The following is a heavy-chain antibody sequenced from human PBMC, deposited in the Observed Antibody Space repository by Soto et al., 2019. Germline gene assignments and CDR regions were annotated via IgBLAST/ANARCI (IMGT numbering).Heavy chain of an antibody. CDR3: ARNSVVVFWSGSLKDNWFDP. D-gene: IGHD3-3*01. CDR2: ISAYNGNT. J-gene: IGHJ5*02. V-gene: IGHV1-18*01. Sequence: ASVKVSCKASGYTFTSYGISWVRQAPGQGLEWMGWISAYNGNTNYAQKLQGRVTMTTDTSTSTAYMELRSLRSDDTAVYYCARNSVVVFWSGSLKDNWFDPWGQGTLVTVSS. CDR1: GYTFTSYG.